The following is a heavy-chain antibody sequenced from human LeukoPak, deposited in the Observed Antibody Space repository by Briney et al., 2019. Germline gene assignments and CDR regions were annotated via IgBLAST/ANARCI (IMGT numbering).Heavy chain of an antibody. CDR1: GDTFSSYA. J-gene: IGHJ3*01. V-gene: IGHV1-69*13. Sequence: ASVKVSCKASGDTFSSYAISWLRQAPGQGPEWMGGIIPILGTTNYAQKFQGGVTITADESTSTLYMELRSLRSEDTAIYYCARDDYYDSSAYRENPFDVWGQGTMVTVSS. CDR3: ARDDYYDSSAYRENPFDV. CDR2: IIPILGTT. D-gene: IGHD3-22*01.